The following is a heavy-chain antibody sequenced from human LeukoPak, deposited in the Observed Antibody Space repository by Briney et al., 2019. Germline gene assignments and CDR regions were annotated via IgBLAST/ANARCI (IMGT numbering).Heavy chain of an antibody. V-gene: IGHV4-34*01. CDR3: ARGRDYVWGSYRPKGDFDY. D-gene: IGHD3-16*02. CDR1: GGSNSSYY. CDR2: INHSGST. Sequence: SETLSLTCTVSGGSNSSYYWSWIRQPPGKGLEWIGEINHSGSTNYNPSLKSRVTISVDTSKNQFSLKLSSVTAADTAVYYCARGRDYVWGSYRPKGDFDYWGQGTLVTVSS. J-gene: IGHJ4*02.